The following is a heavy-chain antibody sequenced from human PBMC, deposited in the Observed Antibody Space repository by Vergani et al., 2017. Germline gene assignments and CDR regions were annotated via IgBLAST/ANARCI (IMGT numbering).Heavy chain of an antibody. Sequence: EVQLVESGGGLVQPGGSLRLSCAASGFTFSNYAMSWIRQAPGKGLEWVSGISGGSGSTYYAYYADSVKGLFTISRDNSKNTLYLQLNSLRAEDTAIYYCAKGFTWYSFDYWGQGTLVTVSA. CDR2: ISGGSGSTYYA. CDR3: AKGFTWYSFDY. J-gene: IGHJ4*02. D-gene: IGHD2-8*02. CDR1: GFTFSNYA. V-gene: IGHV3-23*04.